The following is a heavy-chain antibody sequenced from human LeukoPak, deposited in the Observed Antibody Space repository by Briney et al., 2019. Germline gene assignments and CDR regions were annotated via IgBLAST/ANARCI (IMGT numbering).Heavy chain of an antibody. V-gene: IGHV3-7*01. Sequence: GGSLRLSCAASGFTFSSYWMSWVRQAPGKGLERVANMKYDGGEKYYVDSVKGRFTISRDNAKNSLYLQMNSLRAEDTAVYYCARDIEEASLFLDYWGQGTLVTVSS. CDR1: GFTFSSYW. J-gene: IGHJ4*02. CDR2: MKYDGGEK. D-gene: IGHD1-26*01. CDR3: ARDIEEASLFLDY.